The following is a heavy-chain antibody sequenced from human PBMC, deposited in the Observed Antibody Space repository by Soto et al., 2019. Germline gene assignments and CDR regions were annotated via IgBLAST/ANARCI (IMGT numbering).Heavy chain of an antibody. V-gene: IGHV1-58*01. D-gene: IGHD3-10*01. CDR2: IVVGSGNT. CDR3: AADPFLRRPYTYYYGSESAR. CDR1: GFTFTSSA. Sequence: SVKVSCKASGFTFTSSAVQWVRQARGQRLEWIGWIVVGSGNTNYAQKFQERVTITRDMSTSTAYMELSSLRSEDTAVYYCAADPFLRRPYTYYYGSESARWGQGTLVTVSS. J-gene: IGHJ4*02.